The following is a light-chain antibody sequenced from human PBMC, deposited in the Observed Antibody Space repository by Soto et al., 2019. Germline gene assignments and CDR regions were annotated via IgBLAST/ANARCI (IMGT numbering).Light chain of an antibody. Sequence: DIVSTPSPFSLPVSPGEPASISCRSRPRLLNRNGYNYLDWFVQKPGQSPQLLIYTTSNRSPGVPDRFSGSGSGTDFTLKISRVEAEDVGVYYCMQPLHTPWTFGQGTRLEIK. CDR2: TTS. CDR3: MQPLHTPWT. V-gene: IGKV2-28*01. J-gene: IGKJ5*01. CDR1: PRLLNRNGYNY.